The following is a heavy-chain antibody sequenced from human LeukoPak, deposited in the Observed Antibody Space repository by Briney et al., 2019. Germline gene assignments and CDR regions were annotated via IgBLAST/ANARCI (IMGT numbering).Heavy chain of an antibody. V-gene: IGHV3-33*01. Sequence: GRSLRLSCAASGFTFSSYGMHWVRQAPGKGLEWVAVIWYDGSNKYYADSVKGRFTISRDNSKNTLYLQMNSLRAEDTAVYYCARDIMPPSIYYMDVWGKGTTATVSS. CDR3: ARDIMPPSIYYMDV. CDR1: GFTFSSYG. CDR2: IWYDGSNK. J-gene: IGHJ6*03. D-gene: IGHD6-6*01.